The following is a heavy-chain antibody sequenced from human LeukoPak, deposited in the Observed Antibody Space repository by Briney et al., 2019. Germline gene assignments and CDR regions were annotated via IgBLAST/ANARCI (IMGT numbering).Heavy chain of an antibody. D-gene: IGHD3-22*01. J-gene: IGHJ4*02. V-gene: IGHV3-21*01. CDR1: GFTFSSYA. CDR2: ISRGSDHI. Sequence: GGSLRLSCAASGFTFSSYAMNWVRQAPGKGLEWVSSISRGSDHIFYADSMKGRFTISRDNAKNSLYLQMNSLGAEDTAVYYCARPYDTRGYFRGYWGQGTLVTVSS. CDR3: ARPYDTRGYFRGY.